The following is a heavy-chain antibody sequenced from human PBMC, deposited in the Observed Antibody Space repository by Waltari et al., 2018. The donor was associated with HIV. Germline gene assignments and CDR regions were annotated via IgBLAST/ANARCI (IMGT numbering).Heavy chain of an antibody. CDR2: IYTDGVTA. Sequence: EVQLVESGGGLVKPGGSLRLSCAASGFTSSNYGMHWVRQAPGKGLVWVSRIYTDGVTASYADSVKGRFTISRDNAKNTLYLQMNSLRAEDTAVYYCARRHSSVGILDSWGQGTLVTVSS. J-gene: IGHJ4*02. V-gene: IGHV3-74*01. D-gene: IGHD6-19*01. CDR1: GFTSSNYG. CDR3: ARRHSSVGILDS.